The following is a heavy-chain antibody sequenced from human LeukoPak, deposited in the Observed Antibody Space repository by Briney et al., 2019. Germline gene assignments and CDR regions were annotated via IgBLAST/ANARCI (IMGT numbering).Heavy chain of an antibody. D-gene: IGHD3-10*01. CDR2: IIPIFGTA. CDR1: GGTFSSYA. Sequence: SVTVSCKASGGTFSSYAISWVRQAPGQGLEWMGRIIPIFGTANYAQKFQGRVTITTDESTSTAYMELSSLRSEDTAVYYCGTRYYGSGADYWGQGTLVTVSS. J-gene: IGHJ4*02. CDR3: GTRYYGSGADY. V-gene: IGHV1-69*05.